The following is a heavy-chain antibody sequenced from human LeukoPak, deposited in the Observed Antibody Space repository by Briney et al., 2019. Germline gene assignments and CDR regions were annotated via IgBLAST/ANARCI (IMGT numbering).Heavy chain of an antibody. CDR2: INAGNGNT. CDR3: ARACSGGSCYRA. V-gene: IGHV1-3*01. D-gene: IGHD2-15*01. CDR1: GYTFTSYA. Sequence: GESLKVSCKASGYTFTSYAMHWVRQAPGQRLEWMGWINAGNGNTKYSQKFQGRVTITRDTSASTAYMELSSLRSEDTAVYYCARACSGGSCYRAWGQGTLVTVSS. J-gene: IGHJ5*02.